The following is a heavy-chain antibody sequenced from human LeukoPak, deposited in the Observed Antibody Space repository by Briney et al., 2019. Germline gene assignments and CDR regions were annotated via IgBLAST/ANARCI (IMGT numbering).Heavy chain of an antibody. D-gene: IGHD3-10*01. CDR1: GGSFSGYY. CDR2: INHSGST. Sequence: SETLSLTCAVYGGSFSGYYWSWIRQPPGKGLEWIGEINHSGSTNYNPSLKSRVTISVDTSKNQFSLKLSSVTAADTAVYYCARGLMVRGVFIPLGYYFDYWGQGTLVTVSS. V-gene: IGHV4-34*01. CDR3: ARGLMVRGVFIPLGYYFDY. J-gene: IGHJ4*02.